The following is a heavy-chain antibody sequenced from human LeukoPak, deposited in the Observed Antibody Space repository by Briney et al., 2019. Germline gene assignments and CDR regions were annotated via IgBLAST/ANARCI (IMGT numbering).Heavy chain of an antibody. J-gene: IGHJ4*02. CDR1: GFTFSSSW. CDR2: ISGSGSST. V-gene: IGHV3-23*01. Sequence: GGSLSLSCAASGFTFSSSWMSWVRRAPGKGLECVSTISGSGSSTYYADSVKGRFTISRDSSKNTLYLQMNSLRAEDTAVYYCAKGREAYSGSYTPFDSWGQGTLVTVSS. D-gene: IGHD1-26*01. CDR3: AKGREAYSGSYTPFDS.